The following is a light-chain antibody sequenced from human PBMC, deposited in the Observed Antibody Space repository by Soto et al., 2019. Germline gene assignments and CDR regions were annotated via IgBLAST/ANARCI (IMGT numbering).Light chain of an antibody. CDR1: SSDVGGYNY. CDR3: SSYSSITAVV. CDR2: EVS. J-gene: IGLJ2*01. V-gene: IGLV2-14*01. Sequence: QSVLTQPASVSGSPGQSITISCTGTSSDVGGYNYVSWYQQHPGKAPKLMISEVSNRPSGISNRFSGSKSGNTASLTISGLQAEDEADYYCSSYSSITAVVFGGGTKVTVL.